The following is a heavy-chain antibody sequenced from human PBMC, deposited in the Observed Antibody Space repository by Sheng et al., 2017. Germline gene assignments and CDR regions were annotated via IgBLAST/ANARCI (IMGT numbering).Heavy chain of an antibody. CDR1: GFTFSSYA. Sequence: QVQLVESGGGVVQPGRSLRLSCAASGFTFSSYAMHWVRQAPGKGLEWVAVISYDGSNKYYADSVKGRFTISRDNSKNTLYLQMNSLRAEDTAVYYCARDPHSLVINFGYYFDYWGQGTLVTVSS. V-gene: IGHV3-30*04. CDR3: ARDPHSLVINFGYYFDY. D-gene: IGHD3-9*01. CDR2: ISYDGSNK. J-gene: IGHJ4*02.